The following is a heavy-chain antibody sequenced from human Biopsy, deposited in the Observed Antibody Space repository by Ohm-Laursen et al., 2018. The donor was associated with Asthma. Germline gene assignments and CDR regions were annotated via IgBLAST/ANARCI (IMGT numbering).Heavy chain of an antibody. CDR2: ISVYNGNT. J-gene: IGHJ6*02. Sequence: ASVKVSCKTSGYTFNSAGITWARQAPGQGLEWMGWISVYNGNTKVAQKLQDRVTMITGTSTSTAYMELRSLRSDDTALYFCARAVDYSHYYGIDVWGQGTTVTVS. CDR1: GYTFNSAG. V-gene: IGHV1-18*01. D-gene: IGHD3-10*01. CDR3: ARAVDYSHYYGIDV.